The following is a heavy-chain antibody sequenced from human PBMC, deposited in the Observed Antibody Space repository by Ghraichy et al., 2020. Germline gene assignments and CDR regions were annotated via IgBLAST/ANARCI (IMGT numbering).Heavy chain of an antibody. CDR3: ARYGGRGIRY. CDR2: INHSGST. Sequence: SETLSLTCAVYGGSFSGYYWSWIRQPPGKGLEWIGEINHSGSTNYNPSLKSRVTISVDTSKNQFSLKLSSVTAADTAVYYCARYGGRGIRYWGQGTLVTVSS. CDR1: GGSFSGYY. D-gene: IGHD4-23*01. J-gene: IGHJ4*02. V-gene: IGHV4-34*01.